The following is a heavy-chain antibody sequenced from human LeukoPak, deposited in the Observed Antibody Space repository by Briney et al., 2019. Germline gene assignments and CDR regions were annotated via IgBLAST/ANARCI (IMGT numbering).Heavy chain of an antibody. V-gene: IGHV3-48*03. CDR3: ARDHIAAAGVSGGRINYYYYGMDV. D-gene: IGHD6-13*01. Sequence: QPGGSLRLSCAASGFTFSSYEMNWVRQAPGKGLEWVSYISSSGSTIYYADSVKGRFTISGDNAKNSLYLQMNSLRAEDTAVYYCARDHIAAAGVSGGRINYYYYGMDVWGKGTTVTVSS. CDR2: ISSSGSTI. CDR1: GFTFSSYE. J-gene: IGHJ6*04.